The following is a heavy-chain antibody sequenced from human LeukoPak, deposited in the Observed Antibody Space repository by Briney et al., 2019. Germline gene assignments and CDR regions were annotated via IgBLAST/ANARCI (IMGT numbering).Heavy chain of an antibody. Sequence: GGSLRLSCAASGFTFSSYGMHWVRQAPGKGLEWVAFIRYDGSNKYYADSVKGRFTISRDNSKNTLYLQMNSLRAEDTAVYYCAKGAYCSSTSCSNFDYWGQGTLVTVSS. D-gene: IGHD2-2*01. CDR3: AKGAYCSSTSCSNFDY. CDR2: IRYDGSNK. V-gene: IGHV3-30*02. J-gene: IGHJ4*02. CDR1: GFTFSSYG.